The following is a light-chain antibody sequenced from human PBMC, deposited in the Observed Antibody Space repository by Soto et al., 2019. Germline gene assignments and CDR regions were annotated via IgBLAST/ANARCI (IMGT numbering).Light chain of an antibody. CDR2: DAS. CDR1: ESVRTS. CDR3: QQHNNWPT. V-gene: IGKV3-11*01. Sequence: ENLLTQSPGTLSLSPGARATLYCRASESVRTSLAWYQQKPGQAPRLLIYDASKRATGIPARFSGSGSGADFTLTISSLEPEDFAVYYCQQHNNWPTFGQGTRLE. J-gene: IGKJ5*01.